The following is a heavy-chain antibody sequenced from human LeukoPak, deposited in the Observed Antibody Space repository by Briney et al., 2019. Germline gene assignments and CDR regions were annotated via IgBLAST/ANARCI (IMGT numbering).Heavy chain of an antibody. CDR3: ANGPRPIVNY. CDR2: ITGSGGST. Sequence: PGGSLRLSCAASGFTFSSYVVTWVRQAPGKGPEWVSGITGSGGSTYYADSVKGRFTISRDNSKNTLYLQMNSLRAEDTAVYYCANGPRPIVNYWGQGTLVTVSS. V-gene: IGHV3-23*01. D-gene: IGHD2-15*01. J-gene: IGHJ4*02. CDR1: GFTFSSYV.